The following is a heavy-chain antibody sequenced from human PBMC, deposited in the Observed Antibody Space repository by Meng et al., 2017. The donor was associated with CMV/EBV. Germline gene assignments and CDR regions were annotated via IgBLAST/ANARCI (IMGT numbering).Heavy chain of an antibody. Sequence: ASVKVSCKASGYTFTDYYMHWVRQAPGQGLEWMGWINPNSGGTNYAQKFQGRVTMTRDTSISTAYMELSRLRSDDTAVYYCARELRGSYDSSEPRWFDPWGQGTLVTVSS. CDR1: GYTFTDYY. J-gene: IGHJ5*02. CDR3: ARELRGSYDSSEPRWFDP. V-gene: IGHV1-2*02. D-gene: IGHD3-22*01. CDR2: INPNSGGT.